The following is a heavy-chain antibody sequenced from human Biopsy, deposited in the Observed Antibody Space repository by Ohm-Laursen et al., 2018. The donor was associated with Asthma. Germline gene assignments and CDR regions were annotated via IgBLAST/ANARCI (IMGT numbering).Heavy chain of an antibody. CDR1: GFAVSRDH. CDR2: IYSGGTS. Sequence: GSLRLSCAASGFAVSRDHMFWVRQSPGKGLEWVSVIYSGGTSHTADSVRGRFIISRDFSKNTLHLQMYSLRVEDTAVYYCARGDSSGWSHYYFDYWGQGTLVTVSS. CDR3: ARGDSSGWSHYYFDY. D-gene: IGHD6-19*01. J-gene: IGHJ4*02. V-gene: IGHV3-53*01.